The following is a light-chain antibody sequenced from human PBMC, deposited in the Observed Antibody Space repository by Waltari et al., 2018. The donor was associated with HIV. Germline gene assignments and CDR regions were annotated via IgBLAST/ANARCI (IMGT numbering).Light chain of an antibody. CDR1: SSNIGNNY. V-gene: IGLV1-51*01. J-gene: IGLJ1*01. CDR2: DNK. CDR3: GTWDTSLSASFV. Sequence: QSVLTQPPSVSAAPGQKVTISCSGSSSNIGNNYVSWYQQLPGTAPKLLIYDNKKLLAGIPDRCSGSKSGTSATLDITGLQTGDEADYYCGTWDTSLSASFVFGTGTEVTIL.